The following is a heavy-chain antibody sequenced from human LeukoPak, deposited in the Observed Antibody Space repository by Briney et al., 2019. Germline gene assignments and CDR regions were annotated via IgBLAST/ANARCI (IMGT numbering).Heavy chain of an antibody. D-gene: IGHD3-16*01. CDR3: TRGGVDH. J-gene: IGHJ4*02. V-gene: IGHV3-74*01. CDR1: GFTFSSYW. Sequence: QPGGSLSLSCAASGFTFSSYWMHWLRQAPGKGLVWVSRINSDGSTTTYADSVKGLFTISRDNAKNTLYLQMNGLRAEDTAVYYCTRGGVDHWGQGTLVTVSS. CDR2: INSDGSTT.